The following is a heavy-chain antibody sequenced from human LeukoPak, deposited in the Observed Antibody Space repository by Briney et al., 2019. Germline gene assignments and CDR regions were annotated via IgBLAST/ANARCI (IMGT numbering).Heavy chain of an antibody. Sequence: GGSLRLSCAASGFTVSSNYMSWVRQAPGKGLEWVSVIYSGGSTYYADSVKGRFTISRDNSKNTLYLQMNSLRAENTAVYYCARARMYYDFWSGSPYYFDYWGQGTLVTVSS. J-gene: IGHJ4*02. D-gene: IGHD3-3*01. CDR1: GFTVSSNY. V-gene: IGHV3-66*01. CDR3: ARARMYYDFWSGSPYYFDY. CDR2: IYSGGST.